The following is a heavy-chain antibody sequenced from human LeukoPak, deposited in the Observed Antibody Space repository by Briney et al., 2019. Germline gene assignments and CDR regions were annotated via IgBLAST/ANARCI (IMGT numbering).Heavy chain of an antibody. CDR1: GYTFTGYY. V-gene: IGHV1-2*02. D-gene: IGHD2-2*01. CDR2: INPNSGGT. Sequence: ASVKGSCKASGYTFTGYYMHWVRQAPGQGLEWMGWINPNSGGTNYAQKFQGRVTMTRDTSISTAYMELSRLRSDDTAVYYCARVGQYCSSTSCYYYYYYMDVWGKGTTVTVSS. J-gene: IGHJ6*03. CDR3: ARVGQYCSSTSCYYYYYYMDV.